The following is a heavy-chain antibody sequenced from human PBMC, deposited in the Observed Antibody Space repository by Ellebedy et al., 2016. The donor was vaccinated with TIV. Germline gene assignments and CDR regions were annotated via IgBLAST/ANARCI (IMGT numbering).Heavy chain of an antibody. Sequence: AASVKVSCKASGYTLTSYGISWVRRAPGQGLEWMGGISAYNGNTNYAQKLQGRVTMTTDTSTSTAYMELRSLRSDDTAVYYCARAWRDGYNFPLGDYWGQGTLVTVSS. CDR1: GYTLTSYG. V-gene: IGHV1-18*01. J-gene: IGHJ4*02. CDR3: ARAWRDGYNFPLGDY. D-gene: IGHD5-24*01. CDR2: ISAYNGNT.